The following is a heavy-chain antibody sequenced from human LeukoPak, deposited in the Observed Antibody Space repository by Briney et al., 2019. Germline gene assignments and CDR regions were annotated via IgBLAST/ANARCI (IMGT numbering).Heavy chain of an antibody. J-gene: IGHJ4*02. CDR3: VRDHDWAFDY. V-gene: IGHV3-48*01. Sequence: GGSLRLPCTASGFTLRDFSMNWVRQAPGKGLELVSHISPRSDIISYADSVKGRFTISRDNAKNSLYLQMNSLRGEDMAVYYCVRDHDWAFDYWGQGTLVPVSS. D-gene: IGHD3-9*01. CDR1: GFTLRDFS. CDR2: ISPRSDII.